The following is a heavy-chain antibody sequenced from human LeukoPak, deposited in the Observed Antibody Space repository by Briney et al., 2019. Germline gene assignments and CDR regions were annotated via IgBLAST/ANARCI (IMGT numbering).Heavy chain of an antibody. J-gene: IGHJ5*02. D-gene: IGHD3/OR15-3a*01. Sequence: PSETLSLTCTVSGGSISSYYWSWIRQPPGKGLEWIGYIYYSGSTNYNPSLKSRVTISVDTSKNQFSLKLSSVTAADTAVYYCARVRTGHNWFDPWGQGTLVTVSS. V-gene: IGHV4-59*01. CDR3: ARVRTGHNWFDP. CDR2: IYYSGST. CDR1: GGSISSYY.